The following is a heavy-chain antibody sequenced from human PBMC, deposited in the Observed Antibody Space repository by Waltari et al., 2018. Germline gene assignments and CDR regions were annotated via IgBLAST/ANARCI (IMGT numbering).Heavy chain of an antibody. CDR1: GTSITNYY. CDR3: ARMSGAAAGKFDY. V-gene: IGHV4-59*01. J-gene: IGHJ4*02. CDR2: ISDIGNT. D-gene: IGHD6-13*01. Sequence: VQLQESGPGLVKPSETLSLTCIVPGTSITNYYWSWIRQPPGKGLEWIGLISDIGNTKYNPSLKSRVTISGDTSKNQFSLKMSAVTAADTAVFYCARMSGAAAGKFDYWGQGTLVTVSS.